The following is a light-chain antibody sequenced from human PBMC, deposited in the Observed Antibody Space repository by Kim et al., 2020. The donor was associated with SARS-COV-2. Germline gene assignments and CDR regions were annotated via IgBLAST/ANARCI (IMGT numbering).Light chain of an antibody. Sequence: DIQMTQSPSTLSAYVGGTISITCRASQSISGRLAWYQQKPGKAPKVLISKASSLESGVPLRFSGSGSGTEYTLTIYSLQPDDFATYYCQQYHAYSTFGQGTKLEI. V-gene: IGKV1-5*03. J-gene: IGKJ2*01. CDR1: QSISGR. CDR2: KAS. CDR3: QQYHAYST.